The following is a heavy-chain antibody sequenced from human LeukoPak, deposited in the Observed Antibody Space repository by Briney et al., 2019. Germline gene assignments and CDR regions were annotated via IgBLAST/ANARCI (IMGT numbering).Heavy chain of an antibody. Sequence: GGSLRLSCAASEFTFSSYWMSWVRQAPGKGLEWVANIKQDGSEKYYVDSVKGRFTISRDNAKNSLYLQMNSLRAEDTAVYYCAIESSSGFDYWGQGTLVTASS. CDR3: AIESSSGFDY. CDR1: EFTFSSYW. V-gene: IGHV3-7*01. J-gene: IGHJ4*02. D-gene: IGHD6-6*01. CDR2: IKQDGSEK.